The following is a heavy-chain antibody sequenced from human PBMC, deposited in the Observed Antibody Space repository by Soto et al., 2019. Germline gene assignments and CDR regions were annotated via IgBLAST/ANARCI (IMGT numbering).Heavy chain of an antibody. J-gene: IGHJ5*02. CDR2: IEHSGST. D-gene: IGHD6-19*01. CDR3: ARGINIRGIAVAGGSWFDP. CDR1: GYSISSGYY. V-gene: IGHV4-38-2*01. Sequence: SETLSLTCAVSGYSISSGYYWGWIRQPPGKGLEWIGSIEHSGSTYYNPSLKSRVTISVDTSKNQFSLKLSSVTAADTAVYYCARGINIRGIAVAGGSWFDPWGQGTLVTVSS.